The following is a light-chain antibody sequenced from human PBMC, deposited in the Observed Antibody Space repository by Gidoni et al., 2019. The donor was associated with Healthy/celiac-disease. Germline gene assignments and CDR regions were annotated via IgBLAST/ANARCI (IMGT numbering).Light chain of an antibody. V-gene: IGLV3-21*02. Sequence: SYVLTQPPSVSVAAGQTARITCGGNNIGSKSVHWYQQKPGQAPVLVVYDDSDLPSGIPERFSGSNSGNTATLTISRVEAGYEADYYCQVCDSSSDHYVFGTGTKVTVL. CDR3: QVCDSSSDHYV. CDR2: DDS. CDR1: NIGSKS. J-gene: IGLJ1*01.